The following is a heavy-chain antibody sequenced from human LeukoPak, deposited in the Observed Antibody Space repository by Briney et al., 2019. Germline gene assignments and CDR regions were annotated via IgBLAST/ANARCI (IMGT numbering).Heavy chain of an antibody. D-gene: IGHD6-13*01. V-gene: IGHV1-69*05. J-gene: IGHJ6*03. CDR1: GGTFSSYA. CDR3: ARVGARYSSSWTEDLDYYYYYYMDV. Sequence: VASVKVSCKASGGTFSSYAISWVRQAPGQGLEWMGGFIPIFGTANYAQKFQGRVTITTDESTSTAYMELSSLRSEDTAVYYCARVGARYSSSWTEDLDYYYYYYMDVWGKGTTVTVSS. CDR2: FIPIFGTA.